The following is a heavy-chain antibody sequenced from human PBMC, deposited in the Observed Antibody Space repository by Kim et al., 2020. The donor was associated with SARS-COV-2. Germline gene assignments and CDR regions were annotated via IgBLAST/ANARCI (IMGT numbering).Heavy chain of an antibody. CDR2: IDPSDSYT. D-gene: IGHD3-10*01. V-gene: IGHV5-10-1*01. J-gene: IGHJ6*02. Sequence: GESLKISCKGSGYSFTSYWISWVRQMPGKGLEWMGRIDPSDSYTNYSPSFQGHVTISADKSISTAYLQWSSLKASDTAMYYCARPQGGYYGSGSYYQKYYYYYGMDVWGQGTPVTVSS. CDR1: GYSFTSYW. CDR3: ARPQGGYYGSGSYYQKYYYYYGMDV.